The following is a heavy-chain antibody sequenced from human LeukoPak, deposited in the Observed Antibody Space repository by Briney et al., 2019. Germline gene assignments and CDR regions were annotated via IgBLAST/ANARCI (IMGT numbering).Heavy chain of an antibody. CDR3: ARGDTGSSSDY. CDR1: GYAFTICS. CDR2: SSGYNDKT. V-gene: IGHV1-18*01. J-gene: IGHJ4*02. Sequence: GASVKVSCKASGYAFTICSFSWLRQAHGQGLEWMGWSSGYNDKTNVAQKLQGRVTMTTDTSTSTDYMELRSLICDDTAVYYCARGDTGSSSDYWGQGALVTVSS. D-gene: IGHD6-13*01.